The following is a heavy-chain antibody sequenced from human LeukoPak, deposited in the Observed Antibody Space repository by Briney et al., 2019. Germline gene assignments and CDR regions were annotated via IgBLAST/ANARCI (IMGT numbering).Heavy chain of an antibody. CDR3: ARDVDYANPRHDY. CDR1: GFTVSSNY. V-gene: IGHV3-23*01. Sequence: GGSLRLSCAASGFTVSSNYMSWVRQAPGKGLEWVSAISGSGGSTFYADSVKGRFTISRDNSKNTLYLQMNSLRAEDTAVYYCARDVDYANPRHDYWGQGTLVTVSS. J-gene: IGHJ4*02. D-gene: IGHD4/OR15-4a*01. CDR2: ISGSGGST.